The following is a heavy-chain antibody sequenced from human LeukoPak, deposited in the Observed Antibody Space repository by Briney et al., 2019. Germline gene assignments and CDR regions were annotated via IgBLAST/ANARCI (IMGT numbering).Heavy chain of an antibody. D-gene: IGHD6-13*01. J-gene: IGHJ4*02. V-gene: IGHV3-9*01. CDR2: ISWNSGSI. CDR1: GFTFDDYA. Sequence: QAGGSLRLSCAASGFTFDDYAMHWVRQAPGKGLEWVSGISWNSGSIGYADSVKGRFTISRDNAKNSLYLQMNSLRAEDTAVYYCARDPNSSSWHLDYWGQGTLVTVSS. CDR3: ARDPNSSSWHLDY.